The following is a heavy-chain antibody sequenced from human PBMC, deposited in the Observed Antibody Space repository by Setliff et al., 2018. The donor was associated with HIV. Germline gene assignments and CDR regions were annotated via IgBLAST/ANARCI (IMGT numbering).Heavy chain of an antibody. Sequence: GGSLRLSCAASGLAFSSYSMHWVRQAPGKGLVWVSRVSSDGSSKTYADSVKDRFTISRDNAKNTLYLQMNSLRAEDTGVYYCHSGYDTEEQSYFDYWGQGTLVTVSS. V-gene: IGHV3-74*01. J-gene: IGHJ4*02. CDR1: GLAFSSYS. CDR2: VSSDGSSK. CDR3: HSGYDTEEQSYFDY. D-gene: IGHD5-12*01.